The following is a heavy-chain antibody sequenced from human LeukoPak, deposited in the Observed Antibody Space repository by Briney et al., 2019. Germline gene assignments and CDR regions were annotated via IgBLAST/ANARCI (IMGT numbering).Heavy chain of an antibody. Sequence: PGGSLRLSCAASGFTFSSYGMHWVRQAPGKGLEWVAVISYDGSNKYYADSVKGRFTISRDNSKNTLYLQMNSLRAEDTAVYYCAKDHRPWQWLPFDYWGQGTLVTVSS. J-gene: IGHJ4*02. V-gene: IGHV3-30*18. CDR3: AKDHRPWQWLPFDY. CDR2: ISYDGSNK. D-gene: IGHD6-19*01. CDR1: GFTFSSYG.